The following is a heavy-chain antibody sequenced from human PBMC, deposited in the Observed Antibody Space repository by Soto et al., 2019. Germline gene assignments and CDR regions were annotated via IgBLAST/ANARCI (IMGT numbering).Heavy chain of an antibody. Sequence: QEQLVQSGTEVKKPGSSVKVSCKASGDTFKSHAISWVRQAPGQGLGWMGVIIPIFGTTNYAQKFRGRVTITADKSTNIAYMEMSSLRSEDAAVYYCAGDTAELYYSAPIRAFDSWGQGTMLTVSS. V-gene: IGHV1-69*06. CDR3: AGDTAELYYSAPIRAFDS. CDR2: IIPIFGTT. D-gene: IGHD3-10*01. CDR1: GDTFKSHA. J-gene: IGHJ3*02.